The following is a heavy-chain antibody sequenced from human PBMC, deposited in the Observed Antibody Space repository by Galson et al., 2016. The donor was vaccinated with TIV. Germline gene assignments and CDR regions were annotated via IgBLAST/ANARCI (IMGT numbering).Heavy chain of an antibody. CDR3: ARVCSNTNCYTDPIYFDS. CDR2: IGSSGRII. CDR1: GFTFSDYY. V-gene: IGHV3-11*01. J-gene: IGHJ4*02. Sequence: SLRLSCAASGFTFSDYYMSWIRQAPGKGLEWISYIGSSGRIIYYADSVKGRFTISRANAKSSLYLQMNSLSVEDTAVYYCARVCSNTNCYTDPIYFDSWGQGALVTVSS. D-gene: IGHD2-2*02.